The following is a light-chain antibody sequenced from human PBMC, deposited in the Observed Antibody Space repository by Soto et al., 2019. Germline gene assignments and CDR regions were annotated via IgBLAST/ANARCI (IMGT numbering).Light chain of an antibody. CDR3: GGHTEMNPYV. CDR2: EVS. J-gene: IGLJ1*01. CDR1: SSEVGRHNI. V-gene: IGLV2-11*01. Sequence: QSALTQPRSVSGSPGQSVTISCTATSSEVGRHNIVSWYQQHPGTVPSLIIYEVSKRSSGLAHRFAGSNSGSTAPPIISGLQDDDEADYYCGGHTEMNPYVFGTGTKLTVL.